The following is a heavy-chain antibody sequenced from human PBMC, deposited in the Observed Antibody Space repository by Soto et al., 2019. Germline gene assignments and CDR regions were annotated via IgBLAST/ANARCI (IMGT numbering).Heavy chain of an antibody. J-gene: IGHJ5*02. CDR2: ISGSGGST. Sequence: GGSLRLSCAASGFTFSSYAMSWVRQAPGRGLEWVSAISGSGGSTYYADSVKGRFTISRDNSKNTLYLQMNSLRAEDTAVYYCAKDFSLWSGYHYFDPWGQGTLVTVSS. CDR3: AKDFSLWSGYHYFDP. V-gene: IGHV3-23*01. CDR1: GFTFSSYA. D-gene: IGHD3-3*01.